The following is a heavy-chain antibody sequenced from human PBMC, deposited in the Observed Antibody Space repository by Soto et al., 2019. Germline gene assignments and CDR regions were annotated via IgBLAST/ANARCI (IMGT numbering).Heavy chain of an antibody. CDR2: VYTDGTA. J-gene: IGHJ6*02. Sequence: QVHLQESGPGLVKPSGTLSLICTVSGNSMFNYYWSWIRQPAGKGLEWIGRVYTDGTAIYNPSLKRRVTVSVDMSKNHLSLNVNSVTAADTAVYYCAKGGFVDGGYMPHVMDVWGQAATVIVS. D-gene: IGHD4-17*01. CDR1: GNSMFNYY. CDR3: AKGGFVDGGYMPHVMDV. V-gene: IGHV4-4*07.